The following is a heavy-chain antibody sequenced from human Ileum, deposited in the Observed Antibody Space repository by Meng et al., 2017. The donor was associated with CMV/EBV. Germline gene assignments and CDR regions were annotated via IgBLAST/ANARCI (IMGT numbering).Heavy chain of an antibody. CDR3: ARGQDNHKGGVH. CDR1: DASFSDFY. J-gene: IGHJ4*02. D-gene: IGHD1-14*01. V-gene: IGHV4-34*01. Sequence: WGAGLVKPSETLSLTCDVYDASFSDFYWSWTRHLPGKGLEWIGEIHPSGSTHYNPSLESRVSISVHMSNNQFSLKVSSVTAADTAVYYCARGQDNHKGGVHWGQGTLVTVSS. CDR2: IHPSGST.